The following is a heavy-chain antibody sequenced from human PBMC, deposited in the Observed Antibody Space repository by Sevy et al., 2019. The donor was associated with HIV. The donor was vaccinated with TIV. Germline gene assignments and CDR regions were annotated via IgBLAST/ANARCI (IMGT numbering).Heavy chain of an antibody. Sequence: GGSLRLSCAASGFTFSSYAMHWVRQAPGKGLEWVAVISYDGSNKYYADSVKGRFTISRDNSKNTLYLQMNSLRAEDTAVYYCARDRSKCEQQLNYWGQGTLVTVSS. CDR3: ARDRSKCEQQLNY. CDR2: ISYDGSNK. D-gene: IGHD6-13*01. J-gene: IGHJ4*02. V-gene: IGHV3-30-3*01. CDR1: GFTFSSYA.